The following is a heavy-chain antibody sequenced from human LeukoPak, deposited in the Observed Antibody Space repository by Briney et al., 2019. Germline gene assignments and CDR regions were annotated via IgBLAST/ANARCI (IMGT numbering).Heavy chain of an antibody. D-gene: IGHD2-21*02. CDR3: ARAPTYCAGDCSLDY. CDR2: VGAYNGNT. Sequence: ASVKVSCKASGYTFGNYGITWVRQDPGQGHDLMGWVGAYNGNTNYTQKLQGRVTMTTDTSTTTAYMELGSLRPDDTAVYYCARAPTYCAGDCSLDYWGQGTLVTVSS. V-gene: IGHV1-18*01. CDR1: GYTFGNYG. J-gene: IGHJ4*02.